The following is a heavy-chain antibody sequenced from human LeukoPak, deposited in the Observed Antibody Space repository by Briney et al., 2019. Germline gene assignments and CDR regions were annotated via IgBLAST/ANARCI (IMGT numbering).Heavy chain of an antibody. D-gene: IGHD6-19*01. Sequence: ASVKVSCKASGYTFTGYYIHWVRQAPGQGLEWMGWINPNSGGTNYAQKFQGRVTMTRDTSISTAYMELSRLRSDDTAVYYCAREGQWNRYFDYWGQGTLVTVSS. J-gene: IGHJ4*02. CDR2: INPNSGGT. V-gene: IGHV1-2*02. CDR1: GYTFTGYY. CDR3: AREGQWNRYFDY.